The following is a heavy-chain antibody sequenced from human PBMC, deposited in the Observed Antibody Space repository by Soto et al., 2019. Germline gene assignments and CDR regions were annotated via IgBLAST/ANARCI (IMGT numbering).Heavy chain of an antibody. CDR3: ARIEMASIK. CDR1: GASIRSGGYY. CDR2: IYYTGST. J-gene: IGHJ4*02. Sequence: SETLSLTCSVSGASIRSGGYYWSWLRQPPGKGLEWIGHIYYTGSTFYSPSLKSRLTISLDTSKNQFSLDLRSVTAADTAMYYCARIEMASIKWGRGTLVTVSS. V-gene: IGHV4-31*03.